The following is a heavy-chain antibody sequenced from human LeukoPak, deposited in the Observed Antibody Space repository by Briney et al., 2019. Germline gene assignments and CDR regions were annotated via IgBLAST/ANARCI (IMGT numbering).Heavy chain of an antibody. Sequence: SVTVSCKACGGTFSRYASSGVRQAPGQGGEGMGMIIPFLDIANYAQKFQRRVTVTADKSPSTAYIELSSLRSEDTAVYYCARDQARRAVTTIDYWGQGTLVTVSS. V-gene: IGHV1-69*04. CDR3: ARDQARRAVTTIDY. J-gene: IGHJ4*02. D-gene: IGHD4-17*01. CDR1: GGTFSRYA. CDR2: IIPFLDIA.